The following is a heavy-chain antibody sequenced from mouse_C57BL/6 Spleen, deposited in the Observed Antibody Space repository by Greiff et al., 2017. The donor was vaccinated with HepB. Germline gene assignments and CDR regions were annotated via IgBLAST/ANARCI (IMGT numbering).Heavy chain of an antibody. CDR3: ARGDYDGGAMDY. CDR1: GYTFTSYG. Sequence: QVQLKESGAELARPGASVKLSCKASGYTFTSYGISWVKQRTGQGLEWIGEIYPRSGNTYYNEKFKGKATLTADKSSSTAYMELRSLTSEDSAVYFCARGDYDGGAMDYWGQGTSVTVSS. J-gene: IGHJ4*01. V-gene: IGHV1-81*01. CDR2: IYPRSGNT. D-gene: IGHD2-3*01.